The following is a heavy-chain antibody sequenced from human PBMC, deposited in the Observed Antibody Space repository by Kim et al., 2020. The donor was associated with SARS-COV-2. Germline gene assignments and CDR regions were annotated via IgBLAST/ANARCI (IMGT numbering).Heavy chain of an antibody. CDR2: LSGSGAST. D-gene: IGHD2-15*01. CDR3: ATGRSCRGGYCCYDY. J-gene: IGHJ4*02. V-gene: IGHV3-23*01. CDR1: GFTFSSYI. Sequence: GGSLRLSCAASGFTFSSYIMSWVRQAPGKGLEWVSGLSGSGASTYYADSVKGRFTISRDNSKNTLSLQMNSLRGDDTAVYYCATGRSCRGGYCCYDYWGQGTLVTVSS.